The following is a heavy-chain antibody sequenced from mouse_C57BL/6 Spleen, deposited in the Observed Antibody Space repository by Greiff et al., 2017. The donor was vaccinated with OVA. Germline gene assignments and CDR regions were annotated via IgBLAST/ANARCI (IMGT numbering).Heavy chain of an antibody. CDR3: AKNREKLDDYDGIYWYFDV. D-gene: IGHD2-4*01. J-gene: IGHJ1*03. Sequence: QVQLQQSGPGLVQPSQSLSITCTVSGFSLTSYGVHWVRQSPGKGLEWLGVIWRGGSTDYNAAFMSRLSITKDNSKSQVFFKMNSLQADDTAIYYCAKNREKLDDYDGIYWYFDVWGTGTTVTVSS. CDR2: IWRGGST. V-gene: IGHV2-5*01. CDR1: GFSLTSYG.